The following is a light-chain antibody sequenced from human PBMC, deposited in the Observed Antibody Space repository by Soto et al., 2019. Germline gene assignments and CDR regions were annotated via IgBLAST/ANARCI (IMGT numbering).Light chain of an antibody. V-gene: IGLV2-18*01. CDR3: SVYTRTSTYV. CDR1: SSDVGGYGY. CDR2: DVS. Sequence: QSALTQPPSASGSPGQSVTISCTGASSDVGGYGYVSWYQQHPGKAPKLMIYDVSNRPSGVPDRFSGSRSGNTASLTISGLQAEDEGDYYCSVYTRTSTYVFGTGTQLTVL. J-gene: IGLJ1*01.